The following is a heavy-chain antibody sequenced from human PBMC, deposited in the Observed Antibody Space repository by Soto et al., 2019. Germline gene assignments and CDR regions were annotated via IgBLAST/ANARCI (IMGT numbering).Heavy chain of an antibody. CDR2: ISGHNGQT. CDR1: AYTFNTYG. V-gene: IGHV1-18*01. D-gene: IGHD5-18*01. J-gene: IGHJ6*02. Sequence: QVQLVQSGPEVKKPGASVKVSCKASAYTFNTYGISWVRRAPGQGLEWMGWISGHNGQTNYAQKFRGRVTITTDTMSSTASLELMSLRSDATPIYYCARDARKQLWIEGRNAMDVWSQGTTVTVSS. CDR3: ARDARKQLWIEGRNAMDV.